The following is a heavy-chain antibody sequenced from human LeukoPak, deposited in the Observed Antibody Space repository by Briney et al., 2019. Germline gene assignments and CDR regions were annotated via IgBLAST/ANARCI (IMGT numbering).Heavy chain of an antibody. J-gene: IGHJ5*02. Sequence: GASVKVSCKASGGTFSSYAISWVRQAPGQGLEWMGGIIPIFGTANYAQKFQGRVTITADKSTSTAYMELSSLRSEDTAVYYCASALAATLHNWFDPWGQGTLVTVSS. D-gene: IGHD2-15*01. CDR2: IIPIFGTA. CDR3: ASALAATLHNWFDP. CDR1: GGTFSSYA. V-gene: IGHV1-69*06.